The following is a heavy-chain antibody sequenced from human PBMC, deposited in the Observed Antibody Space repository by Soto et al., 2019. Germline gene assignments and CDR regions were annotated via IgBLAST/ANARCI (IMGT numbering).Heavy chain of an antibody. CDR1: RFTFSDYA. D-gene: IGHD2-15*01. V-gene: IGHV3-23*01. J-gene: IGHJ5*02. CDR2: ISGSGGST. Sequence: EVQLLESGGGLVQTGGSLRLSCAASRFTFSDYAMSWVRQAPGKGLEWVSAISGSGGSTYYADSVKGRFTISRDNSKNTLFLQMNNLRAEDTAVYHCAKGRYCESSDCYAPNWFDPWGQGTLVTVSS. CDR3: AKGRYCESSDCYAPNWFDP.